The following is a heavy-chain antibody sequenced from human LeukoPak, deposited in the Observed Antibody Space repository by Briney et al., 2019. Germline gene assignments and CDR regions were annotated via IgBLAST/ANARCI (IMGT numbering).Heavy chain of an antibody. CDR2: IYYSGST. D-gene: IGHD3-3*01. CDR3: ARVSPGDFWSGYYINYYYYMDV. J-gene: IGHJ6*03. V-gene: IGHV4-39*07. Sequence: SETLSLTCTVSGGTISSSSYNWGWIRQPPGKGLEWIGSIYYSGSTYYNPSLKSRVTISVDTSKNQFSLKLSSVTAADTAVYYCARVSPGDFWSGYYINYYYYMDVWGKGTTVTVSS. CDR1: GGTISSSSYN.